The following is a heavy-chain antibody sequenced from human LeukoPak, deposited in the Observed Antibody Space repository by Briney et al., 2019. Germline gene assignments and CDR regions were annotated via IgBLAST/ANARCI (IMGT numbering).Heavy chain of an antibody. V-gene: IGHV4-39*01. CDR2: ISYSGST. D-gene: IGHD4-11*01. CDR1: GDSITSGSYY. J-gene: IGHJ4*02. CDR3: TRLPLDYSLDH. Sequence: PAETLSLTCTVSGDSITSGSYYWAWVRQPPGKGLEWIGSISYSGSTYYNPPLKSRATMSVDTSKNQFSLRLSSVTAADTAVYYCTRLPLDYSLDHWGQGTPVSVSS.